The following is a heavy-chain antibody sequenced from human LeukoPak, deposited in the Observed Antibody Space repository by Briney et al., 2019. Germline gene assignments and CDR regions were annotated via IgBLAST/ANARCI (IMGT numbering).Heavy chain of an antibody. CDR3: AKLLLRAPNDAFDI. CDR2: VSGDGSYT. D-gene: IGHD2-15*01. CDR1: GFTLTRFW. V-gene: IGHV3-74*01. Sequence: GGSLRLSCAASGFTLTRFWMHWVRQAPGKGLVWVSRVSGDGSYTDYANSVKGRFTISRDNAKNTLYLQMNSLRAEDTAVYYCAKLLLRAPNDAFDIWGQGTMVTVSS. J-gene: IGHJ3*02.